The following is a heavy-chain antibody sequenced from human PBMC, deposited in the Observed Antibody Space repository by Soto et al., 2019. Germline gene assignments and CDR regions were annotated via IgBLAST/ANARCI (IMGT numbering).Heavy chain of an antibody. CDR1: GGSISSGGYY. V-gene: IGHV4-31*03. D-gene: IGHD6-13*01. CDR2: IYYSGST. J-gene: IGHJ6*02. CDR3: ARDKTTAADDRGPDETQLLYYGMDV. Sequence: QVQLQESGPGLVKPSQTLSLTCTVSGGSISSGGYYWSWIRQHPGKGLEWIGYIYYSGSTYYNPSLKSRVTISVDTSKNQFSLKLSSVTAADTAVYYCARDKTTAADDRGPDETQLLYYGMDVWGQGTTVTVSS.